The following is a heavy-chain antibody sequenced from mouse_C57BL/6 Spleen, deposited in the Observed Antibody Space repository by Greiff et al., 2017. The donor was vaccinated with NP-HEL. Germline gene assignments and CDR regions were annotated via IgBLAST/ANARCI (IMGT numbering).Heavy chain of an antibody. Sequence: EVQGVESGGGLVQPKGSLKLSCAASGFSFNTYAMNWVRQAPGKGLEWVARIRSKSNNYATYYADSVKDRFTISRDDSESMLYLQMNNLKTEDTAMYYCVRHPGGYPYYAMDYWGQGTSVTVSS. D-gene: IGHD2-2*01. CDR1: GFSFNTYA. J-gene: IGHJ4*01. CDR2: IRSKSNNYAT. CDR3: VRHPGGYPYYAMDY. V-gene: IGHV10-1*01.